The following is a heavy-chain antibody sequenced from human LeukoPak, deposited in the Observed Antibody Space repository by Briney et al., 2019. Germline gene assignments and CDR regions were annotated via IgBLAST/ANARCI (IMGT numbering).Heavy chain of an antibody. CDR3: AKDIAVAAAGTTIDY. Sequence: GGSLRLSCAASGFTSSNYWMHWVRQAPGKGLEWVSSISWNCGSIGYADSVKGRFTISRDNAKNSLYVQMNSLRAEDTALYYCAKDIAVAAAGTTIDYWGQGTLVTVSS. D-gene: IGHD6-13*01. CDR2: ISWNCGSI. J-gene: IGHJ4*02. V-gene: IGHV3-9*02. CDR1: GFTSSNYW.